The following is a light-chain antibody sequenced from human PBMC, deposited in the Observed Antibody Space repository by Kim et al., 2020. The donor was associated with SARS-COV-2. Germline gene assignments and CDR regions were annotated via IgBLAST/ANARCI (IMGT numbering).Light chain of an antibody. CDR1: SLRSYF. CDR2: GKN. Sequence: SSELTQDPAVSVALGQTVSITCQGDSLRSYFANWYQQKPGQAPLLVIYGKNNRPPGFPHRFSGSRSGNTASLTITGAQAEDEAHYYCNSRDNSGDHLVFGGGTKLTVL. J-gene: IGLJ3*02. CDR3: NSRDNSGDHLV. V-gene: IGLV3-19*01.